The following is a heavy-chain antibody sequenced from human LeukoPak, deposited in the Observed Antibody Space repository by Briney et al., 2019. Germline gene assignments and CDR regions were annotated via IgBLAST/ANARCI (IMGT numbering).Heavy chain of an antibody. D-gene: IGHD3-22*01. Sequence: GGSLRLSCAASGFTFSSYAMSWLRQAPGKGLEWVSAISGSGGSTYYADSVKGRFTISRDNSKNTLYLQMNSLRAEDTAVYYCAKAGSGYYYAGYWGQGTLVTVSS. V-gene: IGHV3-23*01. CDR2: ISGSGGST. J-gene: IGHJ4*02. CDR1: GFTFSSYA. CDR3: AKAGSGYYYAGY.